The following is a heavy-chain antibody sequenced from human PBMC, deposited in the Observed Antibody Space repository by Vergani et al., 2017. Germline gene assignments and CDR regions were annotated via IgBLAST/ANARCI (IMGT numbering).Heavy chain of an antibody. D-gene: IGHD1-26*01. V-gene: IGHV4-34*01. Sequence: QVQLQQWGPGLLKPSETLSLTCAVYGGSLSGYYWSWVRLAPGKGLEWIGEINHSGTINYNPTLKSPFNVSIDTSRDHFSLKLRSVSAADTAVYFCARRAERWETLLRDDFDVWGQGTFVTVSP. CDR3: ARRAERWETLLRDDFDV. CDR1: GGSLSGYY. CDR2: INHSGTI. J-gene: IGHJ3*01.